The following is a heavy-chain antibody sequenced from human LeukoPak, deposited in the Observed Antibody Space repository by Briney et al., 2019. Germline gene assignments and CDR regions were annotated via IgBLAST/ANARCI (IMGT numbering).Heavy chain of an antibody. V-gene: IGHV3-23*01. CDR1: GFTFSSYA. D-gene: IGHD6-19*01. CDR2: ISGSGGST. Sequence: PGGSLRLSCAASGFTFSSYAMSWVRQAPGKGLEWVSAISGSGGSTYYADSVKGRFTISRDNSKNTLYLQMNSLRAEDTAVYYCAKAHANYSSGWYRRYFDYWGQGTLVTVSS. J-gene: IGHJ4*02. CDR3: AKAHANYSSGWYRRYFDY.